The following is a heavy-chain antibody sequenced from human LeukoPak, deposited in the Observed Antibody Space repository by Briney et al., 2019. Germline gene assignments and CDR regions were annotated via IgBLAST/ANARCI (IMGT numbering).Heavy chain of an antibody. J-gene: IGHJ3*02. CDR3: ARADLRDDYGDPTYAFDI. V-gene: IGHV3-11*01. D-gene: IGHD4-17*01. CDR2: ISSSGSTI. Sequence: PGGSLRLSCAASGFTFSDYYMSWIRQAPGKGLEWVSYISSSGSTIYYADSVKGRFTISRDNAKNTLYLQMNSLRAEDTAVYYCARADLRDDYGDPTYAFDIWGQGTMVTVSS. CDR1: GFTFSDYY.